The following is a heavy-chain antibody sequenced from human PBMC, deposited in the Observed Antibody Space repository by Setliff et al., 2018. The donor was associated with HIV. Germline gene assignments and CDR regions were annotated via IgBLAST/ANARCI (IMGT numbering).Heavy chain of an antibody. CDR2: INAGNGNT. Sequence: ASVKVSCKASGYTFTSYAMHWVRQAPGQRLEWMGWINAGNGNTEYSQNFQGRVTISRDTSASTAYMELSSLRSEDTAVYYCARDSAIVTTIIDHYYGMDVWGQGTTVTVS. V-gene: IGHV1-3*01. J-gene: IGHJ6*02. CDR3: ARDSAIVTTIIDHYYGMDV. D-gene: IGHD5-12*01. CDR1: GYTFTSYA.